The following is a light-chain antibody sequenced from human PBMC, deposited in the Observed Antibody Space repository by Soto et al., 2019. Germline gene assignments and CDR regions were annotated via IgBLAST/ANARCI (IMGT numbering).Light chain of an antibody. J-gene: IGLJ2*01. Sequence: QSVLTQPPSVSAAPGQKVTISCSGSSSNIGNNYVSWYQQLPGTAPKLLIYANNNRPSGVPDRFSGSKSGTSASLAITGVQAEDEADYYCQSYAHTLSVLFGGGTKLTVL. CDR2: ANN. CDR3: QSYAHTLSVL. V-gene: IGLV1-40*01. CDR1: SSNIGNNY.